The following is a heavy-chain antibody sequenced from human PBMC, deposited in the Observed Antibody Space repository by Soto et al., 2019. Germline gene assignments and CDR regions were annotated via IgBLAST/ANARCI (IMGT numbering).Heavy chain of an antibody. V-gene: IGHV3-30*03. CDR3: ARGAVSYYYDSSGYYPDAFAI. CDR2: ISYDGSNK. CDR1: GFTFSNYG. J-gene: IGHJ3*02. D-gene: IGHD3-22*01. Sequence: GGSLRLSCAASGFTFSNYGMHWVRQAPGKGLEWVAVISYDGSNKYYADSVKGRFTISRDNSKNTLYLQMNSLRAEDTAVYYCARGAVSYYYDSSGYYPDAFAIWGQGTMVTVSS.